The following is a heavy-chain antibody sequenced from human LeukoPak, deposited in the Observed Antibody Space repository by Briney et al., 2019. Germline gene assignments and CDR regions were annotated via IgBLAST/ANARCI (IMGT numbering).Heavy chain of an antibody. CDR3: ARRLVPWAFDI. V-gene: IGHV3-7*05. Sequence: GGSLRLSCAASGFSFASYEMNWVRQAPGKGLEWVANIKQDGSEKYYVDSVKGRFTISRDNAKNSLYLQMNSLRAEDTAVYYCARRLVPWAFDIWGQGTMVTVSS. D-gene: IGHD3-16*01. CDR2: IKQDGSEK. CDR1: GFSFASYE. J-gene: IGHJ3*02.